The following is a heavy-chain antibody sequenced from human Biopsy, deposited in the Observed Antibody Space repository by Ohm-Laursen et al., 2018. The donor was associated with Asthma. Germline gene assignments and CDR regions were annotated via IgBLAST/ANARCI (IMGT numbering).Heavy chain of an antibody. J-gene: IGHJ5*02. D-gene: IGHD6-13*01. CDR1: GYTFIGCH. V-gene: IGHV1-2*06. Sequence: SSVYVSCKVSGYTFIGCHIHWMRQAPGQGLGWMGRINPNRGGTNYARKFPGRVTMTRETSISTAYMEVSRLRSDDTAVYYCARGQKSAGDRWFDPWGQGTLVTVSS. CDR3: ARGQKSAGDRWFDP. CDR2: INPNRGGT.